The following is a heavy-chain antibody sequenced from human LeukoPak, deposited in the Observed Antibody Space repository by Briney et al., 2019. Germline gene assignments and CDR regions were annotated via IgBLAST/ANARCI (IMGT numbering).Heavy chain of an antibody. D-gene: IGHD1-26*01. CDR3: ARAKGSKFDY. J-gene: IGHJ4*02. CDR2: IYYSGST. Sequence: PSETLSLTCTVSGGSISSYYWSWIRQPPGKGLEWIGYIYYSGSTNYNPSLKSRVTISVDTSKNQSSLKLSSVTAADTAVYYCARAKGSKFDYWGQGTLVTVSS. V-gene: IGHV4-59*01. CDR1: GGSISSYY.